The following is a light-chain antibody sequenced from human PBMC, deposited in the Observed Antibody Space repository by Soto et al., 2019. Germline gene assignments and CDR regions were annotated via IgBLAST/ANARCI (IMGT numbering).Light chain of an antibody. CDR3: HQRQSWPRT. Sequence: EIVMTQSPATLSVSPGERATLSCRASQSVSTNLAWYQHKPGQTPRLVIYGASTRATGIPARFSASGTGTDFTLTISDVQPEDFAVYYCHQRQSWPRTFGQGTKVDIK. J-gene: IGKJ1*01. CDR2: GAS. CDR1: QSVSTN. V-gene: IGKV3-15*01.